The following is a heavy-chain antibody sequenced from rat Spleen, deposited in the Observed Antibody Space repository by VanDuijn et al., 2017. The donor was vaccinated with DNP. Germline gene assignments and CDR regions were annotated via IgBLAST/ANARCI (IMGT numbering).Heavy chain of an antibody. Sequence: EVQLVESGGGLVQPGRSLKLSCAASGFTFSDYNMAWVRQAPGKGLEWVASITSSGGSTYYPDSVKGRFTISRDNAKNTLYLQMNSLRSEDTATYYCARDQGFWGPGTMVTVSS. CDR1: GFTFSDYN. CDR3: ARDQGF. CDR2: ITSSGGST. J-gene: IGHJ1*01. V-gene: IGHV5-25*01.